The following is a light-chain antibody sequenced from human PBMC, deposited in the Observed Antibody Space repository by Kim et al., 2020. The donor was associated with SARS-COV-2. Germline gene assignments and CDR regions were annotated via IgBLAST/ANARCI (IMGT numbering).Light chain of an antibody. J-gene: IGLJ1*01. CDR1: KLGVKY. Sequence: VAPGQTDRTHCSEDKLGVKYACWYQRKPGRSPVLVIYQDSKRPSGIPERFSGSNSGNTATLTISGTQAMDEADYYCQAWDSSTAVFGTGTKVTVL. CDR3: QAWDSSTAV. CDR2: QDS. V-gene: IGLV3-1*01.